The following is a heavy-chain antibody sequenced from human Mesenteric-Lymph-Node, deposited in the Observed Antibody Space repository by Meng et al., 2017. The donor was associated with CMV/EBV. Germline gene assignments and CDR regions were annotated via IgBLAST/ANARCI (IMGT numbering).Heavy chain of an antibody. V-gene: IGHV4-61*01. Sequence: GSLRLSCTVSGGSVSSGSYYWSWIRQPPGKGLEWIGCIYDSGSTSYNPSLKSRVTISVDTSKNQFSLKLSSVTAADTAVYYCARVYSSSGLYYYGMDVWGQGTTVTVSS. J-gene: IGHJ6*02. CDR1: GGSVSSGSYY. CDR3: ARVYSSSGLYYYGMDV. D-gene: IGHD6-6*01. CDR2: IYDSGST.